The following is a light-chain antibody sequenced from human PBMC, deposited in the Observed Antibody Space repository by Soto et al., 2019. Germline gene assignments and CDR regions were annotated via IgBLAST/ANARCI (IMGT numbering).Light chain of an antibody. CDR1: QSVSSTY. Sequence: EIVLTQSPGTLSLSPGERATLSCRASQSVSSTYLAWYQQKPGQAPRLLIYGASSRATGIPDRFSGSGSGTDFTLTISRLEPEDFAVYHCQQDDTSPMYTFGQGTKLEIK. CDR3: QQDDTSPMYT. J-gene: IGKJ2*01. CDR2: GAS. V-gene: IGKV3-20*01.